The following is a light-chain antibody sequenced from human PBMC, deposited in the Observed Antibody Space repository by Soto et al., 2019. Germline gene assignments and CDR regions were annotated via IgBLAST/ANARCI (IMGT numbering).Light chain of an antibody. V-gene: IGLV2-8*01. J-gene: IGLJ2*01. CDR3: SSYAGYSNLV. CDR1: SSDVGDYNY. CDR2: EVN. Sequence: QSVLTQPPSASGSPGQSVTISCTGTSSDVGDYNYVSWYQQHPGKAPKLMIYEVNKRPSGVPDRFSGSKSGNTASLTVSGRQAEDEAEYYCSSYAGYSNLVFGGGTKVTVL.